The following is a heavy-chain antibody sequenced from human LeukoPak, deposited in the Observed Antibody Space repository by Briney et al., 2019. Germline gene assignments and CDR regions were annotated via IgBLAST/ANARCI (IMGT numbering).Heavy chain of an antibody. D-gene: IGHD2-15*01. V-gene: IGHV3-11*01. CDR1: GFTMSDYH. CDR3: ARLKGHYSRGVDY. CDR2: ISSSAYTM. J-gene: IGHJ4*01. Sequence: GGSLRLSCEASGFTMSDYHMSWIRQAPGKGLEWVSQISSSAYTMHHANSVKGRFTISRDNAKNSLSLQMNSLRADDTAVYYCARLKGHYSRGVDYWGQGTLVTVSS.